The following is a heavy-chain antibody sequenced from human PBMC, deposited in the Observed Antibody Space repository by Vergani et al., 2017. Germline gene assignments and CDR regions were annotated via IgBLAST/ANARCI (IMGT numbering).Heavy chain of an antibody. CDR1: GESIRSGSHY. Sequence: QVKLQESGPGLLKPSQTLSLTCTVSGESIRSGSHYWSWIRQPAGKGPEWIGHIHTGGSTDLNPSFKSRVSISVDTSKSQFSLKLNSVTAADTAIYYCARGTPIIDYWGQGSLVTVSS. CDR3: ARGTPIIDY. D-gene: IGHD5-24*01. V-gene: IGHV4-61*02. J-gene: IGHJ4*02. CDR2: IHTGGST.